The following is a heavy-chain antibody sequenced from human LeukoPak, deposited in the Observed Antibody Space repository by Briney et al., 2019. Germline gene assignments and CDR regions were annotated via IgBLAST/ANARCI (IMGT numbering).Heavy chain of an antibody. CDR2: ISGGGVNT. J-gene: IGHJ3*02. D-gene: IGHD3-3*01. CDR1: GLTFFNFG. V-gene: IGHV3-23*01. CDR3: AKSRLSGINDAFDI. Sequence: GGSLSLYGAGSGLTFFNFGMTWLRQAPGNGLKWVSAISGGGVNTFYAVSGKGRFTISRYNSKNTLYLQMNSLRAEDTALYYCAKSRLSGINDAFDIWGQGTMVTVSS.